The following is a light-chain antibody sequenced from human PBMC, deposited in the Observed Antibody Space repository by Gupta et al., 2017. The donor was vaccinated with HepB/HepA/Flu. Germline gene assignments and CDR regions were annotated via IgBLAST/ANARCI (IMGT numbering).Light chain of an antibody. CDR2: GKS. J-gene: IGLJ2*01. CDR3: NFRNSSNNHLV. Sequence: SSELTQDPAVSVALGQTVRITCQGDSLRSYYATWFQQKPGQAPILVFYGKSHRPSGIPDRFSGSSSGDTASLTITGAQAEDEADYYCNFRNSSNNHLVFGGGTKLTVL. V-gene: IGLV3-19*01. CDR1: SLRSYY.